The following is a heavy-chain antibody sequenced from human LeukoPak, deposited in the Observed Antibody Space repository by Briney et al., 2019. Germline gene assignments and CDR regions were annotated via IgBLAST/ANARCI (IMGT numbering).Heavy chain of an antibody. CDR1: RYTFAGYS. Sequence: ASVKVSCKASRYTFAGYSMHWVRQAPGQGLEWMGWINPNSGGTNYAQKFQGRVTMTGDTSISTAYMELSRLTSDDTAVYYCARGRESYSLDYWGQGTLVTVSS. J-gene: IGHJ4*02. D-gene: IGHD1-26*01. CDR2: INPNSGGT. V-gene: IGHV1-2*02. CDR3: ARGRESYSLDY.